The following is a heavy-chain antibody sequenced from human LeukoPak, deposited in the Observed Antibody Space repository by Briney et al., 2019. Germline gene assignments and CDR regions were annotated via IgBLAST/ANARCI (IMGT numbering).Heavy chain of an antibody. Sequence: PGRSLSLSCAPSGFTFSTYWMHWVRQAPGKGLEWVSRINGDVTSTNYADSVKGRFNISRDNAKNTLYLQVNSLRAEDTAVFYCARAEARPAYSVPGRRGYYCYFDFWGKGTTVTVS. V-gene: IGHV3-74*01. D-gene: IGHD4-11*01. CDR2: INGDVTST. CDR1: GFTFSTYW. CDR3: ARAEARPAYSVPGRRGYYCYFDF. J-gene: IGHJ6*03.